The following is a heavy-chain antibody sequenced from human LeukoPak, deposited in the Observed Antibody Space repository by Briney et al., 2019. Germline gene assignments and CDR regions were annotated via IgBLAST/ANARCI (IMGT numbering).Heavy chain of an antibody. CDR2: ISYDGSIK. Sequence: GGSLRLSCAASGFTFSTYAMHWVRQAPGRGLEWVTVISYDGSIKYYADSVKGRFTISRDNSKNTVYLQMHSLRGEDTAVYYCAKGGEMATIEESDYRGQGTLVTVYS. CDR3: AKGGEMATIEESDY. CDR1: GFTFSTYA. D-gene: IGHD5-24*01. V-gene: IGHV3-30*18. J-gene: IGHJ4*02.